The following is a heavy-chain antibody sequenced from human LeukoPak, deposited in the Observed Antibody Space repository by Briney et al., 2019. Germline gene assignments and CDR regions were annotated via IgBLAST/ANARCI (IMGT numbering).Heavy chain of an antibody. J-gene: IGHJ4*02. D-gene: IGHD4-23*01. Sequence: AASVKVSCKASGGTFSSYAISWVRQAPGQGLEWMGGIIPIFGTANYAQKFQGRVTITADESTSTAYMEPSSLRSEDTAVYYCARDPQDYGGNSGNYWGQGTLVTVSS. CDR3: ARDPQDYGGNSGNY. CDR2: IIPIFGTA. CDR1: GGTFSSYA. V-gene: IGHV1-69*13.